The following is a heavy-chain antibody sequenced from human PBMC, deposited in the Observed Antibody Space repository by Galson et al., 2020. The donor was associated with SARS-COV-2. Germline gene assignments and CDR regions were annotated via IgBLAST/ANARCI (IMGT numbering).Heavy chain of an antibody. V-gene: IGHV3-23*01. CDR2: LSGSGFST. Sequence: GGSLRLSCAASGFTFSSYAMNWVRQAPGKGLEWVSTLSGSGFSTYYADSVKGRFTISRDNSKNTAYLQMNSLRAEETAGYYCAKDLLGVRAXXXXXVWGQGTTVTVSS. J-gene: IGHJ6*02. CDR1: GFTFSSYA. CDR3: AKDLLGVRAXXXXXV.